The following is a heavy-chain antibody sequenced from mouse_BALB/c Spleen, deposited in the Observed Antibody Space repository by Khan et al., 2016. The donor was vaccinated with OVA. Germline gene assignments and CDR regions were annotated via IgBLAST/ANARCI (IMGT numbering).Heavy chain of an antibody. CDR1: GFNIKDYY. CDR3: ARKGYGNDWFDY. CDR2: INPENGNT. J-gene: IGHJ3*01. D-gene: IGHD2-1*01. Sequence: VQLKQSGAELVKPWPSVKLSCTASGFNIKDYYMLWVKQRPEQGLEWIGWINPENGNTKYDPKFQGQASITADTSSNTAYLQLSSLTSEDTAVDSCARKGYGNDWFDYWGQGTLVTVSA. V-gene: IGHV14-1*02.